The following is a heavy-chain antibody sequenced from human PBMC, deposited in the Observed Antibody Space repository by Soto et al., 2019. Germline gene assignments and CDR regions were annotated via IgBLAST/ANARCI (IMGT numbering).Heavy chain of an antibody. Sequence: QLQLQESGPGLVKPSETLSLTCTVSGGSISSSSYYWGWIRQPPGKGLEWIGSIYYSGSTYYNPSLKSRVTISVDTSKNQFSLKLSSVTAADTAVYYCARRYYDSSGYVIDYWGQGTLVTVSS. CDR3: ARRYYDSSGYVIDY. J-gene: IGHJ4*02. D-gene: IGHD3-22*01. V-gene: IGHV4-39*01. CDR2: IYYSGST. CDR1: GGSISSSSYY.